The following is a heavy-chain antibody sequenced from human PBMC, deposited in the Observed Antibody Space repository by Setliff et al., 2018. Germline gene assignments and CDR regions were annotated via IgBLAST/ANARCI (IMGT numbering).Heavy chain of an antibody. CDR1: GGSISSGSYY. J-gene: IGHJ3*02. V-gene: IGHV4-61*02. D-gene: IGHD3-3*01. CDR3: ARDYTYYDFWSGPSSDAFDI. CDR2: IYSSGST. Sequence: PSETLSLTCTVSGGSISSGSYYWSWIRQPAGKGLEWIGRIYSSGSTKYNPSLKSRVTISGDTSKNQFSLKLSSVTAADTAVYYCARDYTYYDFWSGPSSDAFDIWGQGTMVTVSS.